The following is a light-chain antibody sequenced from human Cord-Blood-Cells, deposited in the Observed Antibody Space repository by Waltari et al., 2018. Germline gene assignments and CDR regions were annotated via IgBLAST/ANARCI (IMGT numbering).Light chain of an antibody. J-gene: IGLJ3*02. CDR3: SSYTSSSTLE. CDR2: DVS. V-gene: IGLV2-14*01. CDR1: SSDVGGYNY. Sequence: QSALTQPASVSGSPGQSITISCTGTSSDVGGYNYVSWYQQHPGKAPKLMIYDVSKRPSGVSNRFSGSQSGNTASLTISGLQAEDEADYYCSSYTSSSTLEFGGGTKLTVL.